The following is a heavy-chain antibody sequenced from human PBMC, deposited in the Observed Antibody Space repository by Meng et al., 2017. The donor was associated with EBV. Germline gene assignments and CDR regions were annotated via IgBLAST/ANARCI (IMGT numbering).Heavy chain of an antibody. J-gene: IGHJ4*02. D-gene: IGHD1-26*01. CDR1: GFTFSSYA. V-gene: IGHV3-23*01. Sequence: LGVGGGLVQPGGSLRRSCAASGFTFSSYAMSWVRQAPGKGLEWVSAISGSGGSTYYADSVKGRFTISRDNSKNTLYLQMNSLRAEDTAVYYCAKVNQLLGGNDYWGQGTLVTVSS. CDR2: ISGSGGST. CDR3: AKVNQLLGGNDY.